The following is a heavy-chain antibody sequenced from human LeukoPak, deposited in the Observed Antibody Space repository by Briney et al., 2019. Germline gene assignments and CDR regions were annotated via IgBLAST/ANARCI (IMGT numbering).Heavy chain of an antibody. Sequence: SVKVSCKASGGTFSSYAISWVRQAPGQGLEWMGRIIPILGIASYAQKFQGRVTITADKSTSTAFMELSSLRSEDTAVYYCARSKPAAYDYVVWGQGTLVTVSS. J-gene: IGHJ4*02. CDR2: IIPILGIA. V-gene: IGHV1-69*04. CDR3: ARSKPAAYDYVV. D-gene: IGHD3-16*01. CDR1: GGTFSSYA.